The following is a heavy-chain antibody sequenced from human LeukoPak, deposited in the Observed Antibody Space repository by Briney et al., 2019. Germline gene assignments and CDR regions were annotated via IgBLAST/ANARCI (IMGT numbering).Heavy chain of an antibody. CDR2: ISAASRGI. CDR3: ARGEYHQDGIGYNRFDN. D-gene: IGHD5-24*01. J-gene: IGHJ4*02. CDR1: GFTFSSYG. V-gene: IGHV3-48*01. Sequence: PGRSLRLSCAASGFTFSSYGMHWVRQAPGKGLEWISHISAASRGIYYADTVKGRFTISRDNAENSVFLQMRSLRPEDTAVYYCARGEYHQDGIGYNRFDNWGQGALVTVSS.